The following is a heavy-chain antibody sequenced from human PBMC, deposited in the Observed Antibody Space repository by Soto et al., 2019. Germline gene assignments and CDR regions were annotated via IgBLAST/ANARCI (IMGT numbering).Heavy chain of an antibody. Sequence: GGSLRLSCAASGFTFSNAWMSWVRQAPGKGLEWVGRIKSKTDGGKTDYAAPVRGRFTISRDDSKNTLYLQMNSLKIEDTAVYYCTTAEVARGAYYYYSMDVWGKGTTVTVSS. V-gene: IGHV3-15*01. CDR3: TTAEVARGAYYYYSMDV. D-gene: IGHD1-26*01. J-gene: IGHJ6*03. CDR1: GFTFSNAW. CDR2: IKSKTDGGKT.